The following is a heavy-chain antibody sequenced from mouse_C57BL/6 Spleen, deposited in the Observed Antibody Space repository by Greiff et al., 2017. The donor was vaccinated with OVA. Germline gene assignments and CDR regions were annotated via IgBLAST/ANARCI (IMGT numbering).Heavy chain of an antibody. J-gene: IGHJ2*01. CDR1: GYTFTSYW. CDR3: ARILNWDLYFDY. Sequence: QVQLQQPGAELVKPGASVKLSCKASGYTFTSYWMHWVKQRPGQGLEWIGMIHPNSGSTNYNEKFKSKATLTVDKSSSTAYMQLSSLTSEDSAVYYCARILNWDLYFDYWGQGTTLTVSS. V-gene: IGHV1-64*01. D-gene: IGHD4-1*02. CDR2: IHPNSGST.